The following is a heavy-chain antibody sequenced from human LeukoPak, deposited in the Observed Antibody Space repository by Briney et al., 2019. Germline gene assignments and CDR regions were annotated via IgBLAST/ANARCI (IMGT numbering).Heavy chain of an antibody. Sequence: PGGSLRLSCAASGFTFSSYEMNWVRQAPGKGLEWISYISSSGSTIYYADSVKGRFTISRDNAKNSLYLQMNSLRAEDTAVYYCAREHGGRGYYYGMDVWGQGTTVTVSS. CDR2: ISSSGSTI. J-gene: IGHJ6*02. D-gene: IGHD1-26*01. CDR3: AREHGGRGYYYGMDV. V-gene: IGHV3-48*03. CDR1: GFTFSSYE.